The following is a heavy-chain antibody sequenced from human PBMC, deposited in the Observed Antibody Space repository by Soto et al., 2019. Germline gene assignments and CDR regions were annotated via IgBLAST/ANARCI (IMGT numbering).Heavy chain of an antibody. CDR1: GFTFSSYA. CDR2: ISGSGGST. V-gene: IGHV3-23*01. CDR3: AKDHGDSSSWYSLGAFDI. D-gene: IGHD6-13*01. Sequence: GGSLRLSCAASGFTFSSYAMSWVRQAPGKGLEWVSAISGSGGSTYYADSVKGRFTISRDNSKNMLYLQMNSLRAEDTALYYCAKDHGDSSSWYSLGAFDIWGQGTMVTVSS. J-gene: IGHJ3*02.